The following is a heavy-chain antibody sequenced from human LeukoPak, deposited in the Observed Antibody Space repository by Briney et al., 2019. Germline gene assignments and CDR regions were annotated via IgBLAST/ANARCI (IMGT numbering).Heavy chain of an antibody. V-gene: IGHV4-34*01. J-gene: IGHJ6*02. CDR3: VTMVRDV. Sequence: IPSETLSLTCAVYGGSFSGYYWSWIRQPPGKGLEWIGEINHSGSTNYNPSLKSRVTISVDTSKNQFSLKLSSVTAADTAVYYCVTMVRDVWGQGTTVTVSS. D-gene: IGHD3-10*01. CDR2: INHSGST. CDR1: GGSFSGYY.